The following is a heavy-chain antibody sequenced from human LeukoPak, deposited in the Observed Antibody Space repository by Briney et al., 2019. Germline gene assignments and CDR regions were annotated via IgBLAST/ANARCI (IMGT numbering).Heavy chain of an antibody. D-gene: IGHD3-22*01. CDR2: IFLSGST. CDR3: AREPGFDSSGYLNWFDH. Sequence: SETLSLTCTLSGGSISSYYWSWIRQPPGKGLEWIACIFLSGSTKYNPSLRSRVTISGDTSKNQLYLKLCSVTAADTAVYYCAREPGFDSSGYLNWFDHWGQGTLVTGSS. V-gene: IGHV4-59*01. J-gene: IGHJ5*01. CDR1: GGSISSYY.